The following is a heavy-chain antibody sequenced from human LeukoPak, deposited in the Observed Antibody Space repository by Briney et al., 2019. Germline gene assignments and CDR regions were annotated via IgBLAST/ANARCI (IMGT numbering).Heavy chain of an antibody. CDR3: AKISMGATETSDS. V-gene: IGHV3-72*01. D-gene: IGHD1-26*01. J-gene: IGHJ5*01. CDR2: SRNKANSYST. Sequence: GGSLRLSCAASGFTFSDHYMDWVRQAPGKGMEWVGRSRNKANSYSTEYAASVKGRFTISRDDSKNSLYLQMNSLKTEDTAVYYCAKISMGATETSDSWGQGTLVTVSS. CDR1: GFTFSDHY.